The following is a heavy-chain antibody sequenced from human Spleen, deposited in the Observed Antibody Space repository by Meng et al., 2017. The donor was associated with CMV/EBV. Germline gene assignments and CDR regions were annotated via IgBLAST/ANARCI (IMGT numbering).Heavy chain of an antibody. V-gene: IGHV4-31*03. D-gene: IGHD2-2*01. CDR3: AREGGASWFDY. Sequence: SETLSLTCTVSGGDISSANNYWSWIRQHPGKGLEWIGYIYFSERTYYNPSLKSRVTISVDTSKQQFSLTLSSVTAADTAVYYCAREGGASWFDYWGQGTLVTVSS. CDR2: IYFSERT. J-gene: IGHJ4*02. CDR1: GGDISSANNY.